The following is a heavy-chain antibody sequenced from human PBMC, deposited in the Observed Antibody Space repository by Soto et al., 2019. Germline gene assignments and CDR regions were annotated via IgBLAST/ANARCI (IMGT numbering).Heavy chain of an antibody. D-gene: IGHD2-21*01. J-gene: IGHJ4*02. CDR3: AKGRPGVAAAPDY. Sequence: GESLKISCAASGFTFSDFAMAWVRQAPGKGLEWVSSASGSGSGTYYADSVKGRFTISRDNSKNTLFLHMTNLRAGDTALYFCAKGRPGVAAAPDYWGQGTLVTVSS. CDR1: GFTFSDFA. CDR2: ASGSGSGT. V-gene: IGHV3-23*01.